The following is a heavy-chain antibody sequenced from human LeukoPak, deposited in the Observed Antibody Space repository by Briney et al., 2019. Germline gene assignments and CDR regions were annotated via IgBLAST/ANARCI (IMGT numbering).Heavy chain of an antibody. D-gene: IGHD1-26*01. CDR1: GYTFTSYA. Sequence: ASVKVSCKASGYTFTSYAMHWVRQAPGQRLEWMGWINAGNGNTKYSQKFQGRVIITRDTSASTAYMELSSLRSEDTAVYYCARGEWELFLFDYWGQGTLVTVSS. CDR2: INAGNGNT. V-gene: IGHV1-3*01. CDR3: ARGEWELFLFDY. J-gene: IGHJ4*02.